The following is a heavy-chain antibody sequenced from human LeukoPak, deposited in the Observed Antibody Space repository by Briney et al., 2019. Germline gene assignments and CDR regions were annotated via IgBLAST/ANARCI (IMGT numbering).Heavy chain of an antibody. CDR3: ARGLKDYDFWSGYYYY. Sequence: ASVKVSCKASGGTFSSYAISWVRQAPGQGLEWMGWINPNSGGTNYAQKFQGRVTMTRDTSISTAYMELSRLRSDDTAVYYCARGLKDYDFWSGYYYYWGQGTLVTVSS. D-gene: IGHD3-3*01. CDR2: INPNSGGT. J-gene: IGHJ4*02. CDR1: GGTFSSYA. V-gene: IGHV1-2*02.